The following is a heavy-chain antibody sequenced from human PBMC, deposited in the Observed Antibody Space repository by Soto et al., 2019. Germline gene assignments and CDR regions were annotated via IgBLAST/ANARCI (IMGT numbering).Heavy chain of an antibody. CDR1: GFTFSSYA. CDR3: ARGGRWLQGNDY. J-gene: IGHJ4*02. Sequence: QVQLVESGGGVVQPGRSLRLSCAASGFTFSSYAMHWVRQAPGKGLEWVAVIWHDGSNKYYADSVKGRFTISRDNSKNTLYLQMNSLRADDTAVYYCARGGRWLQGNDYWGQGSLVTVSS. D-gene: IGHD3-16*01. CDR2: IWHDGSNK. V-gene: IGHV3-30*04.